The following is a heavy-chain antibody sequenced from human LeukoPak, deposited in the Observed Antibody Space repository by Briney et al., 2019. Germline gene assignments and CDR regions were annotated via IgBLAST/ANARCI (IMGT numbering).Heavy chain of an antibody. Sequence: PGGSLRLSCAASGFTFSSYSMNWVRQAPGKGLEWVSYISSSSSTIYYADSVKGRFTISRDNAKNSLYLQMNSLRAEDTAVYYCARGDYDFWITYYMDVWGKGTTVTVSS. D-gene: IGHD3-3*01. J-gene: IGHJ6*03. CDR3: ARGDYDFWITYYMDV. CDR1: GFTFSSYS. CDR2: ISSSSSTI. V-gene: IGHV3-48*01.